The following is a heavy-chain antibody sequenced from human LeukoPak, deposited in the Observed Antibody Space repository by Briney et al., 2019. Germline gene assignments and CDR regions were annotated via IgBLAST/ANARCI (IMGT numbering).Heavy chain of an antibody. D-gene: IGHD2-8*01. V-gene: IGHV4-39*02. CDR3: ARRSTLSPRHAFDI. J-gene: IGHJ3*02. CDR1: GQSISSRSYY. CDR2: ISYSGNT. Sequence: SETLSLTCTVSGQSISSRSYYWGWIRQPPGKGLEWIGSISYSGNTYYKPSLKSRVTISADTSKNHFSLRLSSVTAADTAVYYCARRSTLSPRHAFDIWGQGTMVTVSS.